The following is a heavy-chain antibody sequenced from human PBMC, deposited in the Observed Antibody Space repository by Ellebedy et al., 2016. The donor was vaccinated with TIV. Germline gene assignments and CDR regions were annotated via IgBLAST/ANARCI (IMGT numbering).Heavy chain of an antibody. Sequence: SETLSLTCTVSNYSISSGSYWGWIRQPPGKGLEWIGSIYHIGGTYHNPSLKSRVTISVDTSKNHLYLKLSSMTAADTAVYYCASGYYDTLTGSTGGDFDSWGQGTLVTVSS. CDR2: IYHIGGT. D-gene: IGHD3-9*01. CDR1: NYSISSGSY. CDR3: ASGYYDTLTGSTGGDFDS. V-gene: IGHV4-38-2*02. J-gene: IGHJ4*02.